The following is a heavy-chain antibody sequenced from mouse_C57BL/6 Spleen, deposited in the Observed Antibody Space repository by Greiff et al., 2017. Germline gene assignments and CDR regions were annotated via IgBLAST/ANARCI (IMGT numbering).Heavy chain of an antibody. CDR1: GYTFTSYW. J-gene: IGHJ4*01. D-gene: IGHD2-5*01. Sequence: QVQLQQPGAELVKPGASVKVSCKASGYTFTSYWMHWVKQRPGQGLEWIGRINPSDSDTNYNQKFKGKATLTVDKSSSTAYMQLSSLTSEDSAVYYCAIESNYYAMDDWGQGTSVTVSS. V-gene: IGHV1-74*01. CDR3: AIESNYYAMDD. CDR2: INPSDSDT.